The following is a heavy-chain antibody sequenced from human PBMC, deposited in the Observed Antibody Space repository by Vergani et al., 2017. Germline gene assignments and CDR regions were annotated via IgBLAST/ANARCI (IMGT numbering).Heavy chain of an antibody. D-gene: IGHD3-3*01. V-gene: IGHV4-61*02. Sequence: QVQLPESGPGLVKPSQTLSLTCTVSGGSLSSGSYYWSWIRQPAGKGLEWIGRIYTSGSTNYNPSLKSRVTMSVDTSKNQFSLKLSSVTAADTAVYYCARSYDFWSGYSGGGDAFDIWGQGTMVTVSS. J-gene: IGHJ3*02. CDR3: ARSYDFWSGYSGGGDAFDI. CDR1: GGSLSSGSYY. CDR2: IYTSGST.